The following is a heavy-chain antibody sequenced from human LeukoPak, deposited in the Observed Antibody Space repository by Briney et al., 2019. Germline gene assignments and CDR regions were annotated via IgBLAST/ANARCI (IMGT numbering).Heavy chain of an antibody. CDR1: GGSFSGYY. CDR2: INHSGGT. D-gene: IGHD6-13*01. J-gene: IGHJ4*02. Sequence: SETLSLTCAVYGGSFSGYYWSWIRQPPGKGLEWIGEINHSGGTNYNPSLKSRVTISVDTSKNQFSLKLSSVTAADTAVYYCARHAIRSQVRRSSSQALDYWGQGTLVTVSS. CDR3: ARHAIRSQVRRSSSQALDY. V-gene: IGHV4-34*01.